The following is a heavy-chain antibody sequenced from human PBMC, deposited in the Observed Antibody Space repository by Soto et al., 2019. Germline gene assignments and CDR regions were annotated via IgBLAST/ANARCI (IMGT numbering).Heavy chain of an antibody. Sequence: PGGSLRLSCAASGFTFSSYSMNWVRQAPGKGLEWVSSISSSSSYIYYADSVKGRFTISRDNAKNSLYLQMNSLRAEDTAVYYCAREWIQSGRIDYWGQGTLVTVSS. CDR2: ISSSSSYI. CDR3: AREWIQSGRIDY. V-gene: IGHV3-21*01. D-gene: IGHD5-18*01. CDR1: GFTFSSYS. J-gene: IGHJ4*02.